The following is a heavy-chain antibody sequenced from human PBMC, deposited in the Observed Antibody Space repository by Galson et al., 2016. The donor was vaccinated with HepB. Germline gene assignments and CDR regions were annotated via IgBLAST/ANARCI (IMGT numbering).Heavy chain of an antibody. J-gene: IGHJ4*02. Sequence: SLRLSCAASGFTFSTYAMSWVRQAPGKGLEWVSAISGSGAGTYYAGSAKGRFTISRDNSKNTLYLQMNSLRAEDTAVYYCAKGYGLWDYWGQGTLVTVSS. V-gene: IGHV3-23*01. CDR2: ISGSGAGT. CDR3: AKGYGLWDY. D-gene: IGHD5-18*01. CDR1: GFTFSTYA.